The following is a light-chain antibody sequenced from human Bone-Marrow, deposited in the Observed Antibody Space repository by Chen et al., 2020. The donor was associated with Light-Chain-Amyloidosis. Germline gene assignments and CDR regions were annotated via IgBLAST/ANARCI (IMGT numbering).Light chain of an antibody. V-gene: IGKV3-20*01. J-gene: IGKJ4*01. CDR1: QTISSNY. CDR3: QQYGTSPLT. CDR2: GSS. Sequence: EIVLMQSPVTLSLSPGEGANLSCRASQTISSNYLTWYQQKIGQAPRLLIYGSSIRATGIPDRFTGSGSGTDFTLTINRLEPEDFAMYYCQQYGTSPLTFGGGTKVEIK.